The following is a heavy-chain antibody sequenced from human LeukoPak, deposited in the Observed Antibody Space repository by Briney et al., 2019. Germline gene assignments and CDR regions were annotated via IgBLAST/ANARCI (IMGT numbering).Heavy chain of an antibody. Sequence: TSETLSLTCAVYGGSFSGYYWSWIRQPPGKGLEWIGEINHSGSTNYNPSLKSRVTISVDTSKNQFSLKLSSVTAADTAVYYCARSPLLRYFDWAKYYFDYWGQGTLVTVSS. CDR2: INHSGST. CDR1: GGSFSGYY. V-gene: IGHV4-34*01. D-gene: IGHD3-9*01. J-gene: IGHJ4*02. CDR3: ARSPLLRYFDWAKYYFDY.